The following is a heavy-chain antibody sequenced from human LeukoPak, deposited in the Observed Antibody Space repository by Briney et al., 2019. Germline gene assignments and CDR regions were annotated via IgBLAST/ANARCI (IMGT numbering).Heavy chain of an antibody. Sequence: GGSLRLSCAASGFTFSSYAMHWVRQAPGKGLEYVSAISSNGGSTYYANSVKGRFTISRDNSKNTLYLQMGSLRAEDMAVYYCAASGSYFGRAFDIWGQGTMVTVSS. J-gene: IGHJ3*02. CDR2: ISSNGGST. CDR3: AASGSYFGRAFDI. D-gene: IGHD1-26*01. CDR1: GFTFSSYA. V-gene: IGHV3-64*01.